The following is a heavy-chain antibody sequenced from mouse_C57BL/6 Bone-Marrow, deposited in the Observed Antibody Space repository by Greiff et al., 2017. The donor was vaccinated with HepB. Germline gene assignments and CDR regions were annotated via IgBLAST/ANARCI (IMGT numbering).Heavy chain of an antibody. J-gene: IGHJ4*01. CDR3: ARGYSNYGLYYAMDY. Sequence: QVQLQQSGAELVKPGASVKMSCKASGYTFTTYPLEWMKQNHGKSLEWIGNFHPYNDDTKYNEKFKGKATLTVEKSSSTVYLELSRLTSDDSAVYYCARGYSNYGLYYAMDYWGQGTSVTVSS. V-gene: IGHV1-47*01. CDR2: FHPYNDDT. CDR1: GYTFTTYP. D-gene: IGHD2-5*01.